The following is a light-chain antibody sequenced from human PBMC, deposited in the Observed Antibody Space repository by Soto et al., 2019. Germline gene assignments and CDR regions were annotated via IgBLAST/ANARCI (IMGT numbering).Light chain of an antibody. CDR2: WAS. CDR1: QNILYSSNNKNY. Sequence: DIVMTQSPDSLAVSLGERATINCKSSQNILYSSNNKNYLAWYQQKPGQPPTLLIYWASTRESGVPDRFSGSGSGTDFTLTISSLQAEDVAIYYCQQYIGAPLTFGQGTKLEIK. CDR3: QQYIGAPLT. J-gene: IGKJ2*01. V-gene: IGKV4-1*01.